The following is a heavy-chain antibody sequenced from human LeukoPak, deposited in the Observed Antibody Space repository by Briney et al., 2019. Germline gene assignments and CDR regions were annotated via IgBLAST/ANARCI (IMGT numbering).Heavy chain of an antibody. CDR3: AIMHGYYDGTGYWVQ. V-gene: IGHV3-23*01. D-gene: IGHD3-22*01. Sequence: GRSLRLSCAATGFTFASYGMSWVRQAPGKGLEWVSFITTNGGRTSYADSVEGRFTISRDNPRNTLYMQMNSLRDEDTAVYYCAIMHGYYDGTGYWVQWGQGTLVTVSS. CDR2: ITTNGGRT. CDR1: GFTFASYG. J-gene: IGHJ1*01.